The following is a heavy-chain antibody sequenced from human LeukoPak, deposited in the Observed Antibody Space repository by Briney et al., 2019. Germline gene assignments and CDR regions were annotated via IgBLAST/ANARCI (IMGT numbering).Heavy chain of an antibody. Sequence: PGGSLRLSCTASGFTFSSYSMNWVRQAPGKGLEWVSSISSSSSYIYYADSVKGRFTISRDSAKNSLYLQMNSLRADDTAVYYCARSRKGYQLLSTNRDYYYMDVWGKGTTVTLSS. V-gene: IGHV3-21*01. CDR3: ARSRKGYQLLSTNRDYYYMDV. CDR2: ISSSSSYI. D-gene: IGHD2-2*01. J-gene: IGHJ6*03. CDR1: GFTFSSYS.